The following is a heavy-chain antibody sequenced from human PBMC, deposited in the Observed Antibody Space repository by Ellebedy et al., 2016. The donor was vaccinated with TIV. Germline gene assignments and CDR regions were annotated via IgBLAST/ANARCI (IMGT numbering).Heavy chain of an antibody. Sequence: GGSLRLSCAASGFTFSRYWMHWVRQAPGKGLVWVSRINSDVSTTSYADSVKGRFTISRDNAKNTLYLQMNSLRAEDTAVYYCARGVYDSSGYHFDYWGQGTLVTVSS. CDR3: ARGVYDSSGYHFDY. CDR2: INSDVSTT. D-gene: IGHD3-22*01. CDR1: GFTFSRYW. V-gene: IGHV3-74*01. J-gene: IGHJ4*02.